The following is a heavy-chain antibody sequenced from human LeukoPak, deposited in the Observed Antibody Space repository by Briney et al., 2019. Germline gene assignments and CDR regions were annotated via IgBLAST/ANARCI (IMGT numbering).Heavy chain of an antibody. CDR2: INHSGST. D-gene: IGHD1-26*01. CDR1: GGSISSSSYY. CDR3: AHIVGATHSDY. Sequence: PSETLSLTCTVSGGSISSSSYYWGWIRQPPGKGLEWIGEINHSGSTNYNPSLKSRVTISVDTSKNQFSLKLSSVTAADTAVYYCAHIVGATHSDYWGQGTLVTVSS. J-gene: IGHJ4*02. V-gene: IGHV4-39*07.